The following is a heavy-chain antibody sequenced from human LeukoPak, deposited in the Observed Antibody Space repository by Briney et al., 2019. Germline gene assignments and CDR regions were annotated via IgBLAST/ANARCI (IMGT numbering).Heavy chain of an antibody. V-gene: IGHV1-69*05. CDR2: IIPIFGTA. CDR1: GGTFSSYA. D-gene: IGHD3-22*01. Sequence: SVKVSCKASGGTFSSYAISWVRQAPGQGLERMGGIIPIFGTANYAQKFQGRVTITTDESTSTAYMELSSLRSEDTAVYYCARAINHYYDSSGYYYSAFDIWGQGTMVTVSS. J-gene: IGHJ3*02. CDR3: ARAINHYYDSSGYYYSAFDI.